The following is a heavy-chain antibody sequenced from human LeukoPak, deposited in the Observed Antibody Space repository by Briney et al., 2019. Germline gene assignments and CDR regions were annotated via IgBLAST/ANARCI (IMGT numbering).Heavy chain of an antibody. D-gene: IGHD6-13*01. Sequence: GRSLRLSCAASGFTFSSYVMNWVRQAPGKGLEWVASISYDGSNKYCADSAKGRFTISRDNSKNTLYLEMNSLRAEDTAVYYCARNRQLDYWGQGTLVTVSS. CDR1: GFTFSSYV. CDR3: ARNRQLDY. CDR2: ISYDGSNK. V-gene: IGHV3-30*04. J-gene: IGHJ4*02.